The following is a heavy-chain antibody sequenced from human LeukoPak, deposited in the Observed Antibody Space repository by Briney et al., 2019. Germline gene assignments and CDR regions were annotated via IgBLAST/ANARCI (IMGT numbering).Heavy chain of an antibody. D-gene: IGHD3-10*02. V-gene: IGHV1-2*02. CDR2: INPNSGGT. Sequence: ASVKVSCKASGYTFTGYYMHWVRQAPGQGLEWMGWINPNSGGTNYAQKFQGRVTMTRDTSISTAYMELSRLRSDDTAVYYCAREGVVIFGEYYYYYYGMDVWGQGTTVTVSS. CDR3: AREGVVIFGEYYYYYYGMDV. CDR1: GYTFTGYY. J-gene: IGHJ6*02.